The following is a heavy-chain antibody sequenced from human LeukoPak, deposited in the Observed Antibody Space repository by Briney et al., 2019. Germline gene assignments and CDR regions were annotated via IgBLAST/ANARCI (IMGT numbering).Heavy chain of an antibody. D-gene: IGHD3-10*01. Sequence: SGPTLVDPTQTLTLTCTFSGFSLSTSGVGVVWIRQPPEKALEWLAIIYWNDDRRYSPSLKSRLTITKDTSKNQVVLTLTNMDPVDTATYYCAHRSSFGEFFYWGQGTLVTVSS. V-gene: IGHV2-5*01. CDR3: AHRSSFGEFFY. CDR2: IYWNDDR. CDR1: GFSLSTSGVG. J-gene: IGHJ4*02.